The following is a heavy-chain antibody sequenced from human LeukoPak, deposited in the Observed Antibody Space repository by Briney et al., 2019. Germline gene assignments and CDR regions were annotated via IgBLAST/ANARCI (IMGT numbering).Heavy chain of an antibody. CDR1: GFTVSSNH. CDR3: ARSGGTYYYDSSGYYFWQH. V-gene: IGHV3-53*01. D-gene: IGHD3-22*01. CDR2: IYSGGST. Sequence: GGSLRLSCAASGFTVSSNHMSWVRQAPGKGLEWVSVIYSGGSTYYADSVKGRFTISRDNSKNTLYLQMNSLRAEDTAVYYCARSGGTYYYDSSGYYFWQHWGQGTLVTVSS. J-gene: IGHJ1*01.